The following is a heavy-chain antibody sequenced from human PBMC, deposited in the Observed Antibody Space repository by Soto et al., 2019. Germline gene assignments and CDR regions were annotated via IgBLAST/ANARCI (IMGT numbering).Heavy chain of an antibody. CDR1: GFTFRNHA. D-gene: IGHD2-15*01. CDR2: IAYDGSNA. Sequence: PGGSLRLSCAASGFTFRNHAMHWVRQAPGKGLECLAVIAYDGSNAFYRDSVKGRFTISRDNSKNTLYLHMHSLRSEDTGVYYCARGDREDILVVVGARPGEYGIDIWGQGTTVTVSS. J-gene: IGHJ6*02. V-gene: IGHV3-30-3*01. CDR3: ARGDREDILVVVGARPGEYGIDI.